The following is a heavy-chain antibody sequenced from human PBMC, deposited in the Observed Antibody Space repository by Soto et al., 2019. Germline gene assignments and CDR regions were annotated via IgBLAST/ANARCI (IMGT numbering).Heavy chain of an antibody. V-gene: IGHV1-46*03. CDR3: ARGDNLDYIRGFDP. CDR2: INPSGGST. CDR1: GYTFTSYY. D-gene: IGHD4-4*01. Sequence: SVKVSCKASGYTFTSYYMDGVRQAPGQGLEWMGIINPSGGSTSYAQKFQGRGTMTRDTSTSTVYMELSSLRSEDTAVYYCARGDNLDYIRGFDPWGQGTLLTVSS. J-gene: IGHJ5*02.